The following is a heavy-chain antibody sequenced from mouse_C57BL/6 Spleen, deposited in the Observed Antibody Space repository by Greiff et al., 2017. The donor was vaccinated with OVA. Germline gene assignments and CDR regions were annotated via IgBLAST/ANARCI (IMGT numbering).Heavy chain of an antibody. CDR1: GYTFTGYW. CDR3: VPMIGYSHYYAMDY. CDR2: ILPGSGST. D-gene: IGHD2-3*01. J-gene: IGHJ4*01. V-gene: IGHV1-9*01. Sequence: LMEPGASVKLSCKATGYTFTGYWIEWVKQRPGHGLEWIGEILPGSGSTNYNEKFKGKATFTADTSSNTAYMQLSSLTTEDSAIYYCVPMIGYSHYYAMDYWGQGTSVTVSS.